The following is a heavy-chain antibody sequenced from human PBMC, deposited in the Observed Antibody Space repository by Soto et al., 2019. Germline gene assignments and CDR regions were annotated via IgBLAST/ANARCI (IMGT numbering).Heavy chain of an antibody. CDR1: GFTVSSNY. Sequence: EVQLVESGGGLIQPGGSLRLSCAASGFTVSSNYMSWVRQAPGKGLEWVSVIYSGGSTYYADFVKGRFTISRDNSKNTLYLQMNSLRAEDTAVYYCARDRGDSSGYYYYYYGMDVWGQGTTVTVSS. D-gene: IGHD3-22*01. CDR2: IYSGGST. V-gene: IGHV3-53*01. J-gene: IGHJ6*02. CDR3: ARDRGDSSGYYYYYYGMDV.